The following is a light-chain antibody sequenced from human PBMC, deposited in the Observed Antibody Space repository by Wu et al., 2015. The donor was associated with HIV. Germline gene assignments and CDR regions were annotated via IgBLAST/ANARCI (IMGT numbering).Light chain of an antibody. Sequence: DIQMTQSRSTLSASVGDRVTITCRASQSISTWLAWYQQKPRKAPDLLIYKTSTLESGVPSRFSGSGSGTEFTLTISSLQPDDFATYYCQQYNTYPWTFGLGTKVEV. CDR3: QQYNTYPWT. CDR2: KTS. CDR1: QSISTW. J-gene: IGKJ1*01. V-gene: IGKV1-5*03.